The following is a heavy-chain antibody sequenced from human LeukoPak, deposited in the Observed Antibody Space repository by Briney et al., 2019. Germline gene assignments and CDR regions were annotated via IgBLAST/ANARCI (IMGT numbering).Heavy chain of an antibody. CDR3: ARDPSRTYAFDI. CDR1: GFTFSSYG. CDR2: IWYDGSNK. V-gene: IGHV3-33*01. J-gene: IGHJ3*02. Sequence: GGSLRLSCAASGFTFSSYGMQWVRQAPGKGLEWVAVIWYDGSNKYYADSVKGRFTISRDNSKNTLYLQMNSLRAEDTAVYYCARDPSRTYAFDIWGQGTMVTVSS.